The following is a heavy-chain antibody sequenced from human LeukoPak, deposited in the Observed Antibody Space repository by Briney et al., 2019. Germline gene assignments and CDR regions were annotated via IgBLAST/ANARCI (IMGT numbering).Heavy chain of an antibody. J-gene: IGHJ5*02. CDR2: IRYDGSNK. CDR3: AKDLRSSNWFDP. D-gene: IGHD5/OR15-5a*01. CDR1: GFTFSSYG. V-gene: IGHV3-30*02. Sequence: GGSLRLSCAASGFTFSSYGTHWVRQAPGKGLEWVAFIRYDGSNKYYADSVKGRFTISRDNSKNTLYLQMNSLRAEDTAVYYCAKDLRSSNWFDPWGQGTLATVSS.